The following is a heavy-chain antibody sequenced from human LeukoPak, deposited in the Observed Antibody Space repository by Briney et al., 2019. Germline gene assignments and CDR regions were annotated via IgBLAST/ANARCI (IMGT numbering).Heavy chain of an antibody. V-gene: IGHV3-74*01. D-gene: IGHD4-17*01. CDR3: ASSPGDYGDLPLRPPVPFFDY. Sequence: PGGSLRLSCAASGFTFSSYWMHWVRQAPGKGLVWVSRINTDGSSTSYADSVKGRFTISRDNAKNSLYLQMNSLRAEDTVVFYCASSPGDYGDLPLRPPVPFFDYWGQGTLVTVSS. J-gene: IGHJ4*02. CDR2: INTDGSST. CDR1: GFTFSSYW.